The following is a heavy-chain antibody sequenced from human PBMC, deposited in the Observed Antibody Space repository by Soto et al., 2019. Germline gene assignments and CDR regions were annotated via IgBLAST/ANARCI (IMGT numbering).Heavy chain of an antibody. V-gene: IGHV3-74*01. D-gene: IGHD2-2*01. CDR2: IKKDGSTT. CDR1: GFSISNIW. J-gene: IGHJ3*02. Sequence: GGSLRLSCAASGFSISNIWMHWVRQAPGKGLVSVSRIKKDGSTTDYADSVKGRFTVSRDNAKNTLYLQMNSLRAEDTAVYYCAKFYCISTMCQAPAAKSTGGFEIWGQGTLVTVSS. CDR3: AKFYCISTMCQAPAAKSTGGFEI.